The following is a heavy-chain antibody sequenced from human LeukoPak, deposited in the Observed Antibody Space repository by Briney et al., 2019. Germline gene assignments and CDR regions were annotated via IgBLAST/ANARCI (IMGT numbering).Heavy chain of an antibody. J-gene: IGHJ6*03. V-gene: IGHV1-46*01. Sequence: GASVKVSFKASGYTFTSYYMHWVGQAPGQGREWVGIINPSCGSTSYAQKVHGRVNMPRDASTSTVYMELSSLRSEDTAVYYCARGPGNYYYYYMDVWGKGTTVTVSS. CDR2: INPSCGST. CDR3: ARGPGNYYYYYMDV. D-gene: IGHD3-10*01. CDR1: GYTFTSYY.